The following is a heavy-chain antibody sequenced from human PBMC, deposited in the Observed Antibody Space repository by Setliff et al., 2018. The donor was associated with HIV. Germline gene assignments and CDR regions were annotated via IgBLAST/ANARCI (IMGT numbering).Heavy chain of an antibody. V-gene: IGHV1-24*01. CDR2: FDPELGET. J-gene: IGHJ4*02. CDR1: GYTLTKLS. CDR3: ATDNREGVGTPYYFDY. D-gene: IGHD1-26*01. Sequence: ASVKVSCKVSGYTLTKLSMHWVRQAPEKGLEWMGGFDPELGETFFAQNFRGRLTTTQDTSTDTAYMELTILRSDDPAMYYCATDNREGVGTPYYFDYWGQGTQVTVSS.